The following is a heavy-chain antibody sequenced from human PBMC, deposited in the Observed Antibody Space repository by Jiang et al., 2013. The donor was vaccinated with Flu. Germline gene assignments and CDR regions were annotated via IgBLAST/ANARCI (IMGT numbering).Heavy chain of an antibody. D-gene: IGHD6-6*01. CDR3: ARAVPDAFDI. V-gene: IGHV3-53*01. J-gene: IGHJ3*02. Sequence: SVKGRFTISRDNSKNTLYLQMNSLRAEDTAVYYCARAVPDAFDIWGQGTMVTVSS.